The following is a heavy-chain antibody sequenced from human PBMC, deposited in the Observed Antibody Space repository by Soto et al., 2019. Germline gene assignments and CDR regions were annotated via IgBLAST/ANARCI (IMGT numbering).Heavy chain of an antibody. Sequence: AGGSLRLSCAASGFTFSNYAMTWVRQVPGKGLEWVSSISASGATTFYADSVKGRFTISRDNSKNTLYLQMNSLRAEDTAVYYCAKRVTPNYYYYGMDVWAQGTTVTVSS. D-gene: IGHD4-4*01. CDR2: ISASGATT. CDR1: GFTFSNYA. CDR3: AKRVTPNYYYYGMDV. V-gene: IGHV3-23*01. J-gene: IGHJ6*02.